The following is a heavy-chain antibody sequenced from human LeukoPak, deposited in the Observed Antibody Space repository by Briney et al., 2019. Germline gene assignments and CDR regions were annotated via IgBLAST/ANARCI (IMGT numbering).Heavy chain of an antibody. J-gene: IGHJ1*01. CDR1: GGSISSSNW. D-gene: IGHD6-13*01. Sequence: ASGTLSLTCAVSGGSISSSNWWSWVRQPPGKGLEWIGEIYHSGSTYYNPSLKSRVTISVDKSKNQFSLKLSSVTAADTAVYYCASGAGSSWNAEYFQHWGQGTLVTVSS. CDR2: IYHSGST. V-gene: IGHV4-4*02. CDR3: ASGAGSSWNAEYFQH.